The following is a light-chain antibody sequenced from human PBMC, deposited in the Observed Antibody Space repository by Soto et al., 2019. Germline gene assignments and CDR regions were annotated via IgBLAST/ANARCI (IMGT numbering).Light chain of an antibody. CDR1: QGISNY. CDR3: QKYNSAPRT. Sequence: DIGVTHSPASLGASVGDRVTITCRASQGISNYLAWYQQKPGKVPKLLIYAASTLQSGVPSRFSGSGSGTDFTLTISSLQPEDVATYYCQKYNSAPRTFGQGTKVDIK. J-gene: IGKJ1*01. V-gene: IGKV1-27*01. CDR2: AAS.